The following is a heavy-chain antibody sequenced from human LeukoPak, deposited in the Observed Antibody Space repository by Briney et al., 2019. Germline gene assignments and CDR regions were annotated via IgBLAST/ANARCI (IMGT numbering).Heavy chain of an antibody. D-gene: IGHD2-21*02. CDR2: IIPIFGTA. J-gene: IGHJ4*02. CDR3: ARIIYCGGDCYSYFDY. Sequence: SLKVSSKDPGGTFSSYAISWVRQAPGQGLEWMGRIIPIFGTANYAQKFQGRVTITTDESTSTAYMEMSSLRSEDTAVYYCARIIYCGGDCYSYFDYWGQGTLVTVSS. V-gene: IGHV1-69*05. CDR1: GGTFSSYA.